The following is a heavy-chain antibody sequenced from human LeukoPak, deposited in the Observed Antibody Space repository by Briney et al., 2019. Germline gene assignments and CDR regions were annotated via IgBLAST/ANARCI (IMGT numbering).Heavy chain of an antibody. CDR2: IIPVVGT. V-gene: IGHV1-69*02. Sequence: ASVKVSCKASGGTFTIHTITWVRQAPGQGLEWMGRIIPVVGTHYAQKFQGRVTITADKSTSTAYMELSSLRSDDTAVYYCANDDTSGYYQAWGRGTLVTVSS. J-gene: IGHJ4*02. D-gene: IGHD3-22*01. CDR1: GGTFTIHT. CDR3: ANDDTSGYYQA.